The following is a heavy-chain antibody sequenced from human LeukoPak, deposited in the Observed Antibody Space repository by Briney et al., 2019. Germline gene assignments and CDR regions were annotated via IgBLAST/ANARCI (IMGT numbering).Heavy chain of an antibody. CDR3: AREGPGGSSSRYNWFDP. J-gene: IGHJ5*02. D-gene: IGHD6-6*01. V-gene: IGHV3-7*01. CDR1: GFTFSSYW. Sequence: PGGSLRLSCAASGFTFSSYWMSWVRQAPGKGLEWVANIKQDGSEKYYVDSVKGRFTIFRDNAKNSLYLQMNSLRAEDTAVYYCAREGPGGSSSRYNWFDPWGQGTLVTVSS. CDR2: IKQDGSEK.